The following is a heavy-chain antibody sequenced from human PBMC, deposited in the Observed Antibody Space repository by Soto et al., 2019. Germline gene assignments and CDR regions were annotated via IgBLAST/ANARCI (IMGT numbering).Heavy chain of an antibody. D-gene: IGHD2-2*01. CDR3: AGGKGYCSSTSCYGDAFDI. CDR2: ISGSGGST. CDR1: GFTFSSYA. V-gene: IGHV3-23*01. J-gene: IGHJ3*02. Sequence: PGGSLRLSCAASGFTFSSYAMSWVRQAPGKGLEWVSAISGSGGSTYYADSVKGRFTISRDNSKNTLYLQMNSLRAEDTAVYYCAGGKGYCSSTSCYGDAFDIWGQGTMVTVSS.